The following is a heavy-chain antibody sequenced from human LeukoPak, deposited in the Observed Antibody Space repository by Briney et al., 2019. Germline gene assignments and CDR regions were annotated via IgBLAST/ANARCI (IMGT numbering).Heavy chain of an antibody. D-gene: IGHD2-15*01. CDR2: ISSSSSYI. V-gene: IGHV3-21*01. J-gene: IGHJ4*02. CDR3: ARDPCSGGSCYSG. Sequence: GGSLRLSCAASGFTFSSYSMNWVRQAPGKGLEWVSSISSSSSYIYYADSVKGRFTISRDNAKNSLYLQMNSLRAEDTAVYYCARDPCSGGSCYSGWGQGTLVTVS. CDR1: GFTFSSYS.